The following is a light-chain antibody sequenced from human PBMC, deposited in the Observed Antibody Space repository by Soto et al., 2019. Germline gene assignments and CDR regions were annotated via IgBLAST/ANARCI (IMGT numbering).Light chain of an antibody. CDR2: KTS. CDR3: QYSNDYCWT. Sequence: DIQLTQSPSTLSASVGDRVTITCRASQTISSWLAWYQQKPGKAPNLLIYKTSNLESGVPSRFSGSGSGTEFTLTISSLQPYDFATYYCQYSNDYCWTFGQGTKVEIK. CDR1: QTISSW. V-gene: IGKV1-5*03. J-gene: IGKJ1*01.